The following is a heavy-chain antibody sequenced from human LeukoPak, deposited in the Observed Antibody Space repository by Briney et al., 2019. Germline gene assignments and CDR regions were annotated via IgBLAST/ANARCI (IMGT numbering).Heavy chain of an antibody. J-gene: IGHJ4*02. V-gene: IGHV3-43*02. CDR3: AKTGYDSSGYLIDY. Sequence: GGSLRLSCAASGFTFDDYAMHWVRQAPGKGLEWVSLISGDGGSTYYADSVKGRFTISRDNSKNSLYLQMNRLRTEDTALYYCAKTGYDSSGYLIDYWGQGTLVTVSS. D-gene: IGHD3-22*01. CDR2: ISGDGGST. CDR1: GFTFDDYA.